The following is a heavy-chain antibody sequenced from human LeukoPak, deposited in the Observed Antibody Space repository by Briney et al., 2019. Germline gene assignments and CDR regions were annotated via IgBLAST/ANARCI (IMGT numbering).Heavy chain of an antibody. V-gene: IGHV3-66*01. J-gene: IGHJ5*02. CDR3: LGGPS. CDR2: LTHGGDT. CDR1: GFIFKSYG. Sequence: QSGGSLRLSCVASGFIFKSYGMNWVRQAPGKGPEWVSLLTHGGDTYYVDSVKGRFTISRDISKNTLYLQMNNLRAEDSAVYYCLGGPSWGQGTLVTVSS.